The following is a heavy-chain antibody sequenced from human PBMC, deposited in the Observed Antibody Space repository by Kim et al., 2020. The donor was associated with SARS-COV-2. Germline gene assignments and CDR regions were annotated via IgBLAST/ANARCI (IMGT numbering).Heavy chain of an antibody. J-gene: IGHJ4*02. D-gene: IGHD3-9*01. Sequence: GRVTMTRDTSTSTVYMELSSLRSEDTAVYYCARRSRDDYDILTGYHYFDYWGQGTLVTVSS. CDR3: ARRSRDDYDILTGYHYFDY. V-gene: IGHV1-46*01.